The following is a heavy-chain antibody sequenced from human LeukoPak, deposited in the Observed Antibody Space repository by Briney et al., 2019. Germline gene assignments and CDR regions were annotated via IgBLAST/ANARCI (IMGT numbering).Heavy chain of an antibody. V-gene: IGHV1-18*04. CDR2: ISAYNGNT. CDR1: GYTFTGYY. D-gene: IGHD2-2*01. J-gene: IGHJ3*02. CDR3: ARVTVVVPAYILDAFDI. Sequence: ASVKVSCKASGYTFTGYYMHWVRQAPGQGLEWMGWISAYNGNTNYAQKLQGRVTMTTDTSTSTAYMELRSLRSDDTAVYYCARVTVVVPAYILDAFDIWGQGTMVTVSS.